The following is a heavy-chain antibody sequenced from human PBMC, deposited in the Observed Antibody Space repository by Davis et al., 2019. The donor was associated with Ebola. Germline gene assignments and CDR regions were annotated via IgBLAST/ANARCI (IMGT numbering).Heavy chain of an antibody. D-gene: IGHD3-10*01. CDR3: ARHVLLWFGELFAYYYGMDV. Sequence: MPSETLSLTFALSGDSISSSNWWSWIRQPPGKGLEWIGEINHSGSTNYNPFLKSRVTISVDTSKNQFSLKLSSVTAADTAVYYCARHVLLWFGELFAYYYGMDVWGQGTTVTVSS. CDR2: INHSGST. V-gene: IGHV4-4*02. CDR1: GDSISSSNW. J-gene: IGHJ6*02.